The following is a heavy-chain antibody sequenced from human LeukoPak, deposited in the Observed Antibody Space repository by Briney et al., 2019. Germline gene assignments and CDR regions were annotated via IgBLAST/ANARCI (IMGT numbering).Heavy chain of an antibody. CDR1: GFNFSSYS. Sequence: GGSLRPSCAASGFNFSSYSMNWVRQAPGKGLEWVSSISSSSSFRYYADSVKGRFTISRDNAKNSLYLQMNSLRAEDTAVYYCARVLDSSSSRYQAFPYWGQGTLVTVSS. CDR3: ARVLDSSSSRYQAFPY. D-gene: IGHD2-15*01. V-gene: IGHV3-21*01. CDR2: ISSSSSFR. J-gene: IGHJ4*02.